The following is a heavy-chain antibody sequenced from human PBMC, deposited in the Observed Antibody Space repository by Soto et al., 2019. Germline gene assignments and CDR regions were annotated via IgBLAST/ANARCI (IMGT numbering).Heavy chain of an antibody. J-gene: IGHJ6*03. Sequence: PGGSLRLSCAASGFTFSSYAMHWVRQASGKGLEWVGRIRSKGNNYATAYGASLKGRFTISRDDSKNTAYLQMNSLNTEDTAVYYCSRQASDFWSGKPQYYMDVWGKGTTVTVSS. CDR1: GFTFSSYA. CDR3: SRQASDFWSGKPQYYMDV. CDR2: IRSKGNNYAT. V-gene: IGHV3-73*01. D-gene: IGHD3-3*01.